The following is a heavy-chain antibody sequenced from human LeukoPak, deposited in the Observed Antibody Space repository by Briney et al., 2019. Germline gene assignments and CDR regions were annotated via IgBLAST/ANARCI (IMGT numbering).Heavy chain of an antibody. CDR1: GFTVGSTY. CDR3: ARATLDN. CDR2: IYGGGST. V-gene: IGHV3-53*01. Sequence: PGGSLRLSCAASGFTVGSTYISWVRQAPGKGLEWVSVIYGGGSTKYADSVKARFTISRDTSKNTVYLQMNNLRAEDTAVYYCARATLDNWGQGTLVTVSS. J-gene: IGHJ4*02.